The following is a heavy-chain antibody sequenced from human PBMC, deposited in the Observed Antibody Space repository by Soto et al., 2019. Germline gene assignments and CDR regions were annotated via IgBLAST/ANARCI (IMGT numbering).Heavy chain of an antibody. CDR3: TRDPRLTDY. CDR2: IDGCGSII. J-gene: IGHJ4*02. D-gene: IGHD3-9*01. V-gene: IGHV3-11*01. Sequence: QVQLVESGGGLVKPGGSLRLSCAASGFTFSNYYMTWIRQAPGKGLEWISYIDGCGSIINYADSVKGRFTISRDNAKNSLYLQMNSLRDEDTAVYYCTRDPRLTDYLGQGTLVTVSS. CDR1: GFTFSNYY.